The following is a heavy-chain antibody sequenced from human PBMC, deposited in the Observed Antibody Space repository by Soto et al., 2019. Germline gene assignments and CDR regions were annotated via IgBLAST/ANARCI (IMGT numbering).Heavy chain of an antibody. CDR1: GFTVSSNY. D-gene: IGHD3-9*01. CDR2: IYSGGST. V-gene: IGHV3-66*01. CDR3: ARSPKDYDILTGYFYYYYMDV. Sequence: SGGSLRLSCAASGFTVSSNYMSWVRQAPGKGLEWVSVIYSGGSTYYADSVKGRFTISRDNSKNTLYLQMNSLRAEDTAVYYCARSPKDYDILTGYFYYYYMDVWGKGTTVTVSS. J-gene: IGHJ6*03.